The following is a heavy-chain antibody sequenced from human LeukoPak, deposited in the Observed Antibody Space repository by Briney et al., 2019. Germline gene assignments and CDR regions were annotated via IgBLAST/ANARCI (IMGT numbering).Heavy chain of an antibody. CDR3: QLYYGSETVDY. CDR2: IYYSGST. V-gene: IGHV4-59*08. CDR1: GGSISSYY. Sequence: KPSETLSLTCTVSGGSISSYYWSWIRQPPGKGLEWIGYIYYSGSTNYNPSLKSRVTISVDTSKNQFSLKLSSVTAADTAVYYCQLYYGSETVDYWGQGTLVTVSS. D-gene: IGHD3-10*01. J-gene: IGHJ4*02.